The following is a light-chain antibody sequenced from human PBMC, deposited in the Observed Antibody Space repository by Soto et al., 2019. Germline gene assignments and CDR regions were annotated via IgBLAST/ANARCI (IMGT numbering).Light chain of an antibody. V-gene: IGLV2-8*01. J-gene: IGLJ1*01. Sequence: LTQPPYASGSPGQSVTISCTGTSSDIGAYNSVSWYQQHPGKAPKLIIYEVSKRPSGVPDRFSGSKSGNTASLTVSGLQAEDEADYYCSSYAGSNNFVFGTGTKVTVL. CDR2: EVS. CDR3: SSYAGSNNFV. CDR1: SSDIGAYNS.